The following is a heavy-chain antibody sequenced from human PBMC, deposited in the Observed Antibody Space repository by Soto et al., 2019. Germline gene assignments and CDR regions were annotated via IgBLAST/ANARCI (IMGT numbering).Heavy chain of an antibody. CDR3: ARGDSSGYYFDY. Sequence: PVGSLRLSCAASGFTFSSYAMHWFRQAPVNGLEWVAVISYDGSNKYYADSVKGRFTISRDNSKNTPYLQMNSLRAEDTAVYYCARGDSSGYYFDYWGQGTLVTVSS. CDR2: ISYDGSNK. CDR1: GFTFSSYA. J-gene: IGHJ4*02. V-gene: IGHV3-30-3*01. D-gene: IGHD3-22*01.